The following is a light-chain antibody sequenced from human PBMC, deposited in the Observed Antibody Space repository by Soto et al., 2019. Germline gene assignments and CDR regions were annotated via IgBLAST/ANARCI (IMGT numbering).Light chain of an antibody. CDR2: AAS. CDR1: QTISSW. CDR3: QQYGSSPS. Sequence: DIQMTQSPSTLSGSVGDRVTITCRASQTISSWLAWYQQKPGQAPKLLIYAASRLHTGVPARFSGSGSGTAFTLTISRLEPEDFAVYYCQQYGSSPSFGGGTKVDIK. J-gene: IGKJ4*01. V-gene: IGKV1-5*01.